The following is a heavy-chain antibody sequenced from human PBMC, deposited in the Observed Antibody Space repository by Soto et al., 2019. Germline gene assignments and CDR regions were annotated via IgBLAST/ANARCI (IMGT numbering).Heavy chain of an antibody. CDR1: GGSISSSSYY. V-gene: IGHV4-39*01. CDR3: ARGYDILTGYYGHFDY. D-gene: IGHD3-9*01. J-gene: IGHJ4*02. Sequence: PSETLFLTCAVSGGSISSSSYYWGWIRQPPGQGLEWIATIYYGGTTYYKPSLKSRVTISVDMSKNQFSLRLNSVTAADTAVYFCARGYDILTGYYGHFDYWGQGTPVTVSS. CDR2: IYYGGTT.